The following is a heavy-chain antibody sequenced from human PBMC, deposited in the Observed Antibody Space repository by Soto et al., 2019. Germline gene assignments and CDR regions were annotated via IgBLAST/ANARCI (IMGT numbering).Heavy chain of an antibody. CDR2: INHSGST. Sequence: SETLSLTCAVYGGSFSGYYWSWIRQPPGKGLEWIGEINHSGSTNYNPSLKSRVTISVDTSKNQFSLKLSSVTAADTAVYYCARGQHSNYPHRQKPFDYWGQGTLVTVSS. V-gene: IGHV4-34*01. D-gene: IGHD4-4*01. CDR1: GGSFSGYY. CDR3: ARGQHSNYPHRQKPFDY. J-gene: IGHJ4*02.